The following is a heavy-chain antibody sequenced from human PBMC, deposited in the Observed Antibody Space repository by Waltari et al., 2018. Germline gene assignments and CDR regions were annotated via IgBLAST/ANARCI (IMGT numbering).Heavy chain of an antibody. CDR2: MRSSSSNW. CDR3: ARGVSITETPWFAY. J-gene: IGHJ4*02. CDR1: GFTFSTLP. D-gene: IGHD5-12*01. V-gene: IGHV3-21*02. Sequence: EVQLVESGGGLVKPGGSLRLSCSTSGFTFSTLPRNWVRQAPGEGLEVVATMRSSSSNWYDADSVKGRFTISRDNAKNSMYMQLNSLRVEDTAIYYCARGVSITETPWFAYWGQGTLVTVSS.